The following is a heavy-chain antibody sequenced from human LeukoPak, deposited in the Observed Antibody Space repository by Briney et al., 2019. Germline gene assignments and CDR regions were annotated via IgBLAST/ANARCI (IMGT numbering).Heavy chain of an antibody. V-gene: IGHV4-4*02. Sequence: SGTLSLTCTVSGDSINSLDLWSWVRQPPGKGLEWIGEMYLSGTTHSNPSVRSRVTISIDKSKNQFFLNLSSVTAADTAVYYCAGLVGRYSSGLYYYYFDYWGQGTLVTVSS. CDR1: GDSINSLDL. CDR2: MYLSGTT. J-gene: IGHJ4*02. CDR3: AGLVGRYSSGLYYYYFDY. D-gene: IGHD3-22*01.